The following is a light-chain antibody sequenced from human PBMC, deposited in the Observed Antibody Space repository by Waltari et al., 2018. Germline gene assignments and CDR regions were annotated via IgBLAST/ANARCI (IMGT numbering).Light chain of an antibody. Sequence: QSALTQPASVSGSPGQSITISCTGSRSYVGGYNYVPWYQQYPDKAPKLLIYEVSNRPSGVSNRFSGSKSGNTASLTISGLQAEDEADYYCCSYTGSRTPYVFGAGTKVTVL. CDR1: RSYVGGYNY. V-gene: IGLV2-14*01. CDR3: CSYTGSRTPYV. J-gene: IGLJ1*01. CDR2: EVS.